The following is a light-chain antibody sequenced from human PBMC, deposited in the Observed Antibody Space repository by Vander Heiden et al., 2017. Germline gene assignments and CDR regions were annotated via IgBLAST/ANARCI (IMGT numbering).Light chain of an antibody. CDR2: RDS. V-gene: IGLV3-9*01. J-gene: IGLJ2*01. CDR3: QVWDTNTVL. CDR1: NIGSKF. Sequence: SNDLTQPLSVSVALGQTATISCGGNNIGSKFVHWYQLRPGQALVLVISRDSVRPSGIPERFSGSDSGNTATLTISRAQAGDEAVHYCQVWDTNTVLFGGGTKLTVL.